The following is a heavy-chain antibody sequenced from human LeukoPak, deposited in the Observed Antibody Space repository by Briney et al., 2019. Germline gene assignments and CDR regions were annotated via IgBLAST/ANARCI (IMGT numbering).Heavy chain of an antibody. CDR2: IYHSGST. V-gene: IGHV4-30-2*01. CDR1: GGSISSGGYS. J-gene: IGHJ4*02. D-gene: IGHD2-21*01. CDR3: ARGTYCGSDCYSFEY. Sequence: SETLSLTCAVSGGSISSGGYSWSWIRQPPGKGLEWIGYIYHSGSTYYNPSLKRRVTMSVDTSKNQFSLKLSSVTAADTAVYHCARGTYCGSDCYSFEYWGQGTLVTDSS.